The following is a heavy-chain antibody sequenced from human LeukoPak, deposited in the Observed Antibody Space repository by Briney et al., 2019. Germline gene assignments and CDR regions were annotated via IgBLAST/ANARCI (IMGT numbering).Heavy chain of an antibody. D-gene: IGHD3-10*01. J-gene: IGHJ4*02. Sequence: SETLSLTCTVSNSSLSSYYWSWIRQPAGKGLEWIGHVYTSGNTNYNPSLKSRVIMSVDTSKSQFSLRLSSVTAADTAVYFCARAIWYGSGTTAFDSWGQGTLVTVSS. CDR1: NSSLSSYY. V-gene: IGHV4-4*07. CDR2: VYTSGNT. CDR3: ARAIWYGSGTTAFDS.